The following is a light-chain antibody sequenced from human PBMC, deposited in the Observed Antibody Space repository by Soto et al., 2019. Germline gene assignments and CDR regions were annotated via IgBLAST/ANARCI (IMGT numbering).Light chain of an antibody. V-gene: IGKV3-20*01. CDR1: QSVGNNY. CDR3: HQHAVAPLT. Sequence: IVLTQSPGTLSLSPGERATLSCRASQSVGNNYLAWYQQKPGQAPRLLIHTASSRASGIPDRFSGSGSGTDFTLTISRLEPDDFAVYYCHQHAVAPLTFGGGTKVEIK. CDR2: TAS. J-gene: IGKJ4*01.